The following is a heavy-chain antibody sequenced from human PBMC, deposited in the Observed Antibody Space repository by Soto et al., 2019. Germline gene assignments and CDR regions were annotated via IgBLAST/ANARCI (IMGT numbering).Heavy chain of an antibody. CDR1: GFTVSSNY. CDR3: AREQFLEWLSVYYFDY. CDR2: IYSGGST. D-gene: IGHD3-3*01. J-gene: IGHJ4*02. V-gene: IGHV3-66*01. Sequence: QPGGSLRLSCAASGFTVSSNYMSWVRQAPGKGLEWVSVIYSGGSTYYADSVKGRFTISRDNSKNTLYLRMNSLRAEDTAVYYCAREQFLEWLSVYYFDYWGQGTLVTVSS.